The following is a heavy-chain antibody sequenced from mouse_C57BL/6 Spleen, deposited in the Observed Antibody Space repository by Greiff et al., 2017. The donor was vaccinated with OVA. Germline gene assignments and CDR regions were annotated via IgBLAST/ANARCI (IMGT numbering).Heavy chain of an antibody. Sequence: QVQLQQSGPELVKPGASVKISCKASGYAFSSSWMNWVKQRPGKGLEWIGRIYPGDGDTNYNGKFKGKATLTADKSSSTAYMQLSSLTSEGSAVYFCAQIYDGYYGCWGQGTTLTVSS. CDR1: GYAFSSSW. D-gene: IGHD2-3*01. V-gene: IGHV1-82*01. J-gene: IGHJ2*01. CDR2: IYPGDGDT. CDR3: AQIYDGYYGC.